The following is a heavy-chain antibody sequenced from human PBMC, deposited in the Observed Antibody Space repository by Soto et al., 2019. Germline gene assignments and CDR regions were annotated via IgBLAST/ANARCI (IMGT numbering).Heavy chain of an antibody. V-gene: IGHV1-8*02. J-gene: IGHJ6*02. CDR1: GYTFTTYD. CDR2: MNPNSGNT. Sequence: ASVKVSCKASGYTFTTYDINWVRQATGQGLEWMGWMNPNSGNTAYAQKFQGRVTMTRNTSISTAYMELSSLRSEDTAVYYCAREKSYGMDVWGQGTTVTVSS. CDR3: AREKSYGMDV.